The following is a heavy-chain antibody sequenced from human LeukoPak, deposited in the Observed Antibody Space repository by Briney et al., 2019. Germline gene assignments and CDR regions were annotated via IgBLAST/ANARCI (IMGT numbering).Heavy chain of an antibody. D-gene: IGHD6-13*01. CDR1: GGSFSGYY. Sequence: SETLSLTCAVYGGSFSGYYWSWIRQPPGKGLEWIGEINHSGSTNYNPSLKSRVTISVDTSKNHFSLKLSSVTAADTAVYYCARCLSSSWYGGYYFDYWGQGTLVTVSS. V-gene: IGHV4-34*01. CDR3: ARCLSSSWYGGYYFDY. J-gene: IGHJ4*02. CDR2: INHSGST.